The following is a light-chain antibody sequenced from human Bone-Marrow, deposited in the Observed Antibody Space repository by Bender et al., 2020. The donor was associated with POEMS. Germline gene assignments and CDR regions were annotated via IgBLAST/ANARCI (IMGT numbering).Light chain of an antibody. V-gene: IGLV1-47*01. CDR3: CSYARGYSVV. Sequence: QSALTQPPSASGTPGQRVTISCSGSNSNIGTNYVYWYQQLPGTAPKLLIYRSHQRPSGVPDRFSGSKSGTSASLTISGLQAEDEADYYCCSYARGYSVVFGGGTKLTVL. J-gene: IGLJ2*01. CDR2: RSH. CDR1: NSNIGTNY.